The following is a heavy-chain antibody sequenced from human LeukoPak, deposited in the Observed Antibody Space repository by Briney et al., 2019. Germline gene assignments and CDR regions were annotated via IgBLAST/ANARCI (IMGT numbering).Heavy chain of an antibody. CDR3: AKGGGYCSGGNCYYY. CDR1: GFAFSSYA. V-gene: IGHV3-23*01. J-gene: IGHJ4*02. CDR2: LSGSGGST. D-gene: IGHD2-15*01. Sequence: PGGSLRLTCAASGFAFSSYAMSWVRQAPGKGLEWVSGLSGSGGSTYYTDSVKGRFTISRDNSKNTLYLQMNSLRAEDTAVYYCAKGGGYCSGGNCYYYWGQGTLVTVSS.